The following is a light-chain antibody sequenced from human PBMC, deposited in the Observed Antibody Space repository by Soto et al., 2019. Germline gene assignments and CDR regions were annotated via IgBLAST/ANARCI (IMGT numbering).Light chain of an antibody. J-gene: IGKJ3*01. CDR3: QQYNSPPFT. Sequence: DILMTQSTSTLSASVGDRVTITCRASQTISTWLAWYQQKPGKAPKLLIYKASSLESGVPSRFSGSGSGTEFTLTISSLQPDDFASYYCQQYNSPPFTFGPGTKVDTK. CDR1: QTISTW. V-gene: IGKV1-5*03. CDR2: KAS.